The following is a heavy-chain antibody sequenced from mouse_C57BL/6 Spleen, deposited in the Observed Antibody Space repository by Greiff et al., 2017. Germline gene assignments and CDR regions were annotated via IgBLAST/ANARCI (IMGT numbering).Heavy chain of an antibody. CDR3: ARQLRLPYFDY. D-gene: IGHD3-2*02. Sequence: QVQLQQPGAELVRPGSSVKLSCKASGYTFTSYWMHWVKQRPIQGLEWIGNIDPSDSETHYNQKFKDKATLTVDKSSSTAYMQLSSLTSEDSAVYYCARQLRLPYFDYWGQGTTLTVSS. J-gene: IGHJ2*01. V-gene: IGHV1-52*01. CDR2: IDPSDSET. CDR1: GYTFTSYW.